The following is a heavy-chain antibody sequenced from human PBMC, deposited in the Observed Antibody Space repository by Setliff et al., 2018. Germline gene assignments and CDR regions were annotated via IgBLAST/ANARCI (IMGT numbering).Heavy chain of an antibody. CDR1: GGSISSSDHY. J-gene: IGHJ5*02. D-gene: IGHD3-10*01. V-gene: IGHV4-61*02. CDR3: ARSGDYGSGRLSP. CDR2: IHASGST. Sequence: SETLSLTCTVSGGSISSSDHYWSWIRQPAGKGLEWIGRIHASGSTNYNPSLKSRVTISVDTSKNQFSLKLTSVTAADTAVYYCARSGDYGSGRLSPWGQGTLVTVSS.